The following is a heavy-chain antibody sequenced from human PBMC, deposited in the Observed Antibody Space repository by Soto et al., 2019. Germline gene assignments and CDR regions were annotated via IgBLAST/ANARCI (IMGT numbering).Heavy chain of an antibody. D-gene: IGHD3-22*01. V-gene: IGHV2-5*01. Sequence: QITLKESGPTLVKPTQTLTLTCTFSGFSLSTSGVGVGWIRQPPGKALEWLALIYWNEDKRYSPSLKSRLTITKDTSKNQVVLTMTNMDPVDTATYYCAHSTRAKKTYYYDSSGYYGKVYFDYWGQGTLVTVSS. J-gene: IGHJ4*02. CDR3: AHSTRAKKTYYYDSSGYYGKVYFDY. CDR2: IYWNEDK. CDR1: GFSLSTSGVG.